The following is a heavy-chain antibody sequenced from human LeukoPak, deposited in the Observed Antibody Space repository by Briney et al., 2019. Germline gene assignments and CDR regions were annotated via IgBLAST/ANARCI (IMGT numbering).Heavy chain of an antibody. CDR1: GFTFSSYA. D-gene: IGHD3-9*01. CDR2: ISSNGGST. CDR3: VKGMEDYDILTGVLDV. V-gene: IGHV3-64D*06. Sequence: SGGSLRLSCSASGFTFSSYAMHWVRQAPGKGPEYVSAISSNGGSTYYADSVKGRFTISRDNSKNTLYLQMSSLRAEDTAVYYCVKGMEDYDILTGVLDVWGQGTTVTVSS. J-gene: IGHJ6*02.